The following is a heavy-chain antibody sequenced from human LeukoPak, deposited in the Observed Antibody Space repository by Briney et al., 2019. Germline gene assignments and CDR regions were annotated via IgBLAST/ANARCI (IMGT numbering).Heavy chain of an antibody. Sequence: KSSETLSLTCSVPGGSVNSYFWGWVRQPAGKGLEWLGRIYPTGTTHYNPALKSRLTMSIDTSMKQFSLKLRSVTAADTAIYYCGRQGYTASHYFLDFWSPGTLVTVSS. J-gene: IGHJ4*01. V-gene: IGHV4-4*07. CDR1: GGSVNSYF. CDR2: IYPTGTT. D-gene: IGHD2/OR15-2a*01. CDR3: GRQGYTASHYFLDF.